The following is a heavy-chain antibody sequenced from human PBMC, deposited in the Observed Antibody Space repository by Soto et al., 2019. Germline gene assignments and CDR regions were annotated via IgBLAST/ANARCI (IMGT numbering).Heavy chain of an antibody. CDR3: ARITTVKGAADRFYYYSGMDV. CDR1: GGSISSSSYY. D-gene: IGHD6-13*01. J-gene: IGHJ6*02. V-gene: IGHV4-39*01. CDR2: IYYSGST. Sequence: SETLSLTCTVSGGSISSSSYYWGWIRQPPGKGLEWIGSIYYSGSTYYNPSLKSRVTISVDTSKNQFSLKLSSVTAADTAVYYCARITTVKGAADRFYYYSGMDVWGQGPSVTVSS.